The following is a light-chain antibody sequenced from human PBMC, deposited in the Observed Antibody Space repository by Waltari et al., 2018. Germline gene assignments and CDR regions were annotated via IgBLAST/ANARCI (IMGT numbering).Light chain of an antibody. Sequence: SYELTQPSSVSVSPGQTPRISCSGAVSPQKFTRWFQQKPGQSPLLLIYGDTERPSGIPERFSGSTSGTTATLTISGAQPEDEADYFCFSVSDSVWIFGGGTKLTVL. CDR2: GDT. J-gene: IGLJ3*02. V-gene: IGLV3-27*01. CDR1: VSPQKF. CDR3: FSVSDSVWI.